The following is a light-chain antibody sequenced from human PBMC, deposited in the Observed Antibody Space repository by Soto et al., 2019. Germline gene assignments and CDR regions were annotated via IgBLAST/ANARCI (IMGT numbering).Light chain of an antibody. Sequence: EIILTQSPASLSVSPGERATLSCRASQSVNNNLAWYQQKPGQAPRLLIYGASTRATGIPGRFRGSGSETEFTLTITSLQSEDFAVYFCQQYNNLPPDTFGQGTKLEIK. J-gene: IGKJ2*01. CDR3: QQYNNLPPDT. CDR2: GAS. V-gene: IGKV3-15*01. CDR1: QSVNNN.